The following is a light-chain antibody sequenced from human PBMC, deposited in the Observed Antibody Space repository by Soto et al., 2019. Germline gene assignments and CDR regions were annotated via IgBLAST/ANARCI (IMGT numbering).Light chain of an antibody. V-gene: IGLV1-51*02. CDR1: SSNIGNNY. CDR2: ENN. CDR3: GTWDSSLSASYV. J-gene: IGLJ1*01. Sequence: SIICKRSSSNIGNNYVSWYQQLPGTAPKLLIYENNKRPSGIPDRFSGSKSGTSATLGITGLQTGDEADYYCGTWDSSLSASYVFGTGTKVTVL.